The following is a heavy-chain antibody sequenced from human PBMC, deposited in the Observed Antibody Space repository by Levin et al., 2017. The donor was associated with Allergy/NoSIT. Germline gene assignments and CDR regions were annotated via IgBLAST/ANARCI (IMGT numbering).Heavy chain of an antibody. Sequence: GGSLRLSCTASGFTFGDYAMSWFRQAPGKGLEWVAFLRSIRHGGTSEYAASVKGRFTISRDDSKSIAYLQMNSLKIEDTAMYYCTRDIAARHWFNPWGQGTQVTVSS. V-gene: IGHV3-49*03. CDR2: LRSIRHGGTS. CDR3: TRDIAARHWFNP. D-gene: IGHD6-6*01. CDR1: GFTFGDYA. J-gene: IGHJ5*02.